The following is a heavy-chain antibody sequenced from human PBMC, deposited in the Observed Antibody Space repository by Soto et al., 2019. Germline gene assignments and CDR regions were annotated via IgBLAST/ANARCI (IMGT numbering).Heavy chain of an antibody. J-gene: IGHJ4*02. D-gene: IGHD3-22*01. CDR1: GFTFSSYG. CDR3: ARDYKGDYYDSSGPCDY. CDR2: IWYDGSNK. Sequence: QVQLVESGGGVVQPGRSLRLSCAASGFTFSSYGMHWVRQAPGKGLEWVAVIWYDGSNKYYADSVKGRFTISRDNSKNTLNLQMNSLRAEDTAVYYCARDYKGDYYDSSGPCDYWGQGTLVSVSS. V-gene: IGHV3-33*01.